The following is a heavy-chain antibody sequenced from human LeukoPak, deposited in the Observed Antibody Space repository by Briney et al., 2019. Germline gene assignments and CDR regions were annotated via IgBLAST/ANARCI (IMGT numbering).Heavy chain of an antibody. D-gene: IGHD5-18*01. Sequence: SETLSLTCTVPGGSISSYYWSWIRQPAGKGLEWIGRIYTSGSTNYNPSLKSRVTMSVDTSKNQFSLKLSSVTAADTAVYYCARVGYSYGPHDYWGQGTLVTVSS. CDR1: GGSISSYY. V-gene: IGHV4-4*07. CDR3: ARVGYSYGPHDY. J-gene: IGHJ4*02. CDR2: IYTSGST.